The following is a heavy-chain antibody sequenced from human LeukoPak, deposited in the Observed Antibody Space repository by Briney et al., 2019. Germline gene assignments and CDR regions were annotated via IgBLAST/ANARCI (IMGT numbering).Heavy chain of an antibody. D-gene: IGHD4-17*01. CDR1: GFTFSKYA. CDR2: ISPSDGNT. Sequence: GGSLRLSCAASGFTFSKYAMSWVRQAPGKGLEWVSAISPSDGNTFYADSVKGRFTISRDNSMNTLSLHMDSLRAEDTALYYCAKDSSVPYGITEWGQGTLVTVSS. CDR3: AKDSSVPYGITE. J-gene: IGHJ4*02. V-gene: IGHV3-23*01.